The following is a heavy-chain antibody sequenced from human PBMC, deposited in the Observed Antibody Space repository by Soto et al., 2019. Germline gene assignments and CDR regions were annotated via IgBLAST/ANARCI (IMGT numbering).Heavy chain of an antibody. CDR1: GFTFDDYA. V-gene: IGHV3-9*01. J-gene: IGHJ6*03. CDR2: ISWNSGSI. D-gene: IGHD3-16*01. CDR3: AKDSGGGDYYYYMDV. Sequence: EVQLVESGGGLVQPGRSLRLSCAASGFTFDDYAMHWVRQAPGKGLEWVSGISWNSGSIGYADSVKGRFTISRDNAKNSLYLQMNSLRAEDTALYYCAKDSGGGDYYYYMDVWGKGTTVTVSS.